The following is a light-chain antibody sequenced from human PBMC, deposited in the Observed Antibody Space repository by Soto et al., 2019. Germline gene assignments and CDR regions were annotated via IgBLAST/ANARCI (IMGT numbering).Light chain of an antibody. CDR1: SSNIGTSS. CDR2: TND. J-gene: IGLJ1*01. Sequence: QSVLTQPPSASGTPGQTVTISCSGSSSNIGTSSVHWYKHLPGTAPKPLIYTNDQRPSGVPDRFSGSKSGTSASLAISGLPSDDEADYYCAVWDDSLNGHVFGAGTKVTVL. V-gene: IGLV1-44*01. CDR3: AVWDDSLNGHV.